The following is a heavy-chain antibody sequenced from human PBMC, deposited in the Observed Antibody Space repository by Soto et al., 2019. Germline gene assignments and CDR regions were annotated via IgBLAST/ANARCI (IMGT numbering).Heavy chain of an antibody. CDR3: ARDRGVAPPVAGNTHYYYYMDV. CDR1: GYSFTNYG. Sequence: QDPFVQSGAEVKKPGASMTVSCKASGYSFTNYGVTWVRQAPGQGLKWMGWISAFNGNTHYAQNLQGRVTMTTDASTSTAYMELRSLRSDDTAVYYCARDRGVAPPVAGNTHYYYYMDVWGKGTTVTVSS. J-gene: IGHJ6*03. CDR2: ISAFNGNT. V-gene: IGHV1-18*01. D-gene: IGHD6-19*01.